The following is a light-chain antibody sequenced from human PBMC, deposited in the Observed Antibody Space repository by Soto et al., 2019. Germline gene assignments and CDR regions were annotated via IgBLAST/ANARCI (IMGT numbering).Light chain of an antibody. CDR1: QSVSRR. CDR2: GAS. CDR3: QQYGSSHTWT. Sequence: VLTQSPCTLSLSPGGRATLSCRASQSVSRRLAWYQQRPGQSPRLLISGASMRASGVPVRFSGSGSGTDFTLTISRLEPEDFAVYYCQQYGSSHTWTFGQGTKVDIK. J-gene: IGKJ1*01. V-gene: IGKV3-20*01.